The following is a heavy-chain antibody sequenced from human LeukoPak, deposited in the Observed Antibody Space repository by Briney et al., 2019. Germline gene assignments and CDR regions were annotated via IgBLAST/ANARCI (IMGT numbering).Heavy chain of an antibody. CDR2: IKQDGSEK. V-gene: IGHV3-7*01. CDR3: VREIFGLDY. J-gene: IGHJ4*02. D-gene: IGHD3-10*01. Sequence: GGSLRLSCAASGFTFSNYWLTWVRQAPGQGLEWVANIKQDGSEKHYVDSVKGRFTISRDNAKNSLYLQMNSLRAEDAAVYYCVREIFGLDYWGQGTLVTVSS. CDR1: GFTFSNYW.